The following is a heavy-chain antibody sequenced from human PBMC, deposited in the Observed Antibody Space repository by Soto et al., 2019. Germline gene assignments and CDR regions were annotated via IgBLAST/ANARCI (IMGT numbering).Heavy chain of an antibody. J-gene: IGHJ2*01. CDR3: ARDYGDYGTHNWYFDL. CDR1: GFTFSSYG. CDR2: IWYDGSNK. D-gene: IGHD4-17*01. Sequence: QVQLVESGGGVVQPGRSLRLSCAASGFTFSSYGMHWVRQAPGKGLEWVAVIWYDGSNKYYADSVKGRFTISRDNSKNXLYLQMNSLRAEDTAVYYCARDYGDYGTHNWYFDLWGRGTLVTVSS. V-gene: IGHV3-33*01.